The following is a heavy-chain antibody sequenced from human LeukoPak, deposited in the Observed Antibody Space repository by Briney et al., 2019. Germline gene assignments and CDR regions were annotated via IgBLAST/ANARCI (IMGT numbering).Heavy chain of an antibody. Sequence: PGGSLRLSCAASGFTFSGYGMHWVRQAPGKGLEWVAVICYDGSNKYYADSVKGRFTISRDNSKNTLYLQMNSLRAEDTAVYYCAKDGPAAMEPTGTKNYYYYMDVWGKGTTVTVSS. V-gene: IGHV3-33*06. CDR2: ICYDGSNK. CDR1: GFTFSGYG. J-gene: IGHJ6*03. D-gene: IGHD2-2*01. CDR3: AKDGPAAMEPTGTKNYYYYMDV.